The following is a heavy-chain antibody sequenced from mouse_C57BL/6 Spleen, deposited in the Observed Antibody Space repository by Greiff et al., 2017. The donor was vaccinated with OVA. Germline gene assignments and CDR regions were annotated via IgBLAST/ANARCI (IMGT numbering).Heavy chain of an antibody. CDR1: GYTFTSYW. V-gene: IGHV1-69*01. Sequence: VKLQQPGAELVMPGASVKLSCKASGYTFTSYWMHWVKQRPGQGLEWIGEIDPSDSYTNYNQKFKGKSTLTVDKSSSTAYMQLSSLTSEDSAVYYCASYGSSGDYAMDYWGQGTSVTVSS. CDR3: ASYGSSGDYAMDY. CDR2: IDPSDSYT. D-gene: IGHD1-1*01. J-gene: IGHJ4*01.